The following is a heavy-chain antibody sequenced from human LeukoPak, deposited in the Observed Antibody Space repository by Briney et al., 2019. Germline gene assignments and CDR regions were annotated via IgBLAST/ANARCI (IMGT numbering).Heavy chain of an antibody. CDR3: ARAIHVLSWTDAFDI. D-gene: IGHD3-16*01. CDR2: ISSSSSYI. Sequence: GGSLRLSCAASGFTFSSYSMNWVRQAPEKGLEWVSSISSSSSYIYYADSVKGRFTISRDNAKNSLYLQMNSLRGEDTAVYYCARAIHVLSWTDAFDIWGQGTMVTVSS. CDR1: GFTFSSYS. J-gene: IGHJ3*02. V-gene: IGHV3-21*01.